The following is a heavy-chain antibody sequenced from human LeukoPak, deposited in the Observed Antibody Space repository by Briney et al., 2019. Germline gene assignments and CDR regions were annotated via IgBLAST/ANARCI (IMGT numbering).Heavy chain of an antibody. V-gene: IGHV1-46*01. J-gene: IGHJ6*02. Sequence: ASVKVSCKASGYTFTSYYMHWVRQAPGQGLEWMGIINPSAASTSYAQKFQGRVTMTRDTSTSTVYMELSSLTSEDTAVYYCARESRMIVVVITQYGMDVWGQGTTVTVSS. D-gene: IGHD3-22*01. CDR1: GYTFTSYY. CDR3: ARESRMIVVVITQYGMDV. CDR2: INPSAAST.